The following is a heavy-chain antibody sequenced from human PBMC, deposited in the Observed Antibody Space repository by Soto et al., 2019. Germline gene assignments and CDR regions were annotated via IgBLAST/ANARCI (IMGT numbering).Heavy chain of an antibody. CDR2: ISGSGGST. D-gene: IGHD6-19*01. CDR1: GFTFSSYA. Sequence: GGSLRLSCAASGFTFSSYAMSWVRQAPGKGLEWVSAISGSGGSTYYADSVKGRFTISRDNSKNTLYLQMNSLRAEDTAVYYCAKDRGEGWYRQGYFDYWGQGTLVTVSS. V-gene: IGHV3-23*01. CDR3: AKDRGEGWYRQGYFDY. J-gene: IGHJ4*02.